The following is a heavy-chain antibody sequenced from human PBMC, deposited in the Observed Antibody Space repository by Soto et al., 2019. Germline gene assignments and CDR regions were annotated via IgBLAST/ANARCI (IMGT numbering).Heavy chain of an antibody. V-gene: IGHV1-3*01. CDR2: INAGNGNT. J-gene: IGHJ3*02. CDR1: GYTFTSYA. CDR3: ATGTEQHTVVVTAMGNAFGI. Sequence: GASVKVSCKASGYTFTSYAMHWVRQAPGQRLEWMGWINAGNGNTKYSQKFQGRVTITRDTSASTAYMGLSSLRSEDTAVYYCATGTEQHTVVVTAMGNAFGIWGQGTMVTVSS. D-gene: IGHD2-21*02.